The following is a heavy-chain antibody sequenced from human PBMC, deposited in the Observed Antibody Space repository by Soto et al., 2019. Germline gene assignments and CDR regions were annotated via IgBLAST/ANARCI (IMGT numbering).Heavy chain of an antibody. CDR1: GGTFSSYA. D-gene: IGHD3-22*01. J-gene: IGHJ4*02. CDR3: ARSGSGYYDSSGYSIDY. V-gene: IGHV1-69*13. Sequence: GASVKVSCKASGGTFSSYAISWVRQAPGQGLEWMGGIIPIFGTANYAQKFQGRVTITADESTSTAYMELSSLRSEDTAVYYCARSGSGYYDSSGYSIDYWGQGTLVTVSS. CDR2: IIPIFGTA.